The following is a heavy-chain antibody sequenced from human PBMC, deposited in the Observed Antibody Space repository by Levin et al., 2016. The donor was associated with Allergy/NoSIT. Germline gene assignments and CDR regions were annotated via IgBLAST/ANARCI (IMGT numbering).Heavy chain of an antibody. CDR3: AREALVPRSSGWYWDAFYI. Sequence: WIRQSPSRGLEWLGRTFYRSQWHTDYAVSVTGRITISSDTAKNHFSLHLNSVTPEDTAVYYCAREALVPRSSGWYWDAFYIWGQGTMGTVSS. CDR2: TFYRSQWHT. V-gene: IGHV6-1*01. J-gene: IGHJ3*02. D-gene: IGHD6-19*01.